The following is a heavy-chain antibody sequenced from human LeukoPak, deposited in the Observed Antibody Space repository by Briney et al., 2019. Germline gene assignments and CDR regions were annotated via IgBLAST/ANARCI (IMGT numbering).Heavy chain of an antibody. CDR2: IYHSGNT. D-gene: IGHD1-1*01. CDR1: GVSISSGGYY. CDR3: ARVRKLPLEWDLIDF. V-gene: IGHV4-31*03. Sequence: SETLSLTCTVSGVSISSGGYYWTWIRQRPGEALEWIGYIYHSGNTYYNPSLMSRILLSVDTSKSQFSLKLTSVTAADTALYYCARVRKLPLEWDLIDFWGQGTLVTVSS. J-gene: IGHJ4*02.